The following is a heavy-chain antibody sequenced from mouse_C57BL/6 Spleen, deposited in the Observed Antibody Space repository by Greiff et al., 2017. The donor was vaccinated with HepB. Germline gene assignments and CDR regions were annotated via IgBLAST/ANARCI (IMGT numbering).Heavy chain of an antibody. Sequence: QVQLKESGAELVKPGASVKISCKASGYAFSSYWMNWVKQRPGKGLEWIGQIYPGDGDTNYNGKFKGKATLTADKSSSTAYMQLSSLTSEDSAVYFCARYYYCGRSYDAMDYWGQGTSVTVSS. J-gene: IGHJ4*01. CDR2: IYPGDGDT. CDR1: GYAFSSYW. V-gene: IGHV1-80*01. CDR3: ARYYYCGRSYDAMDY. D-gene: IGHD1-1*01.